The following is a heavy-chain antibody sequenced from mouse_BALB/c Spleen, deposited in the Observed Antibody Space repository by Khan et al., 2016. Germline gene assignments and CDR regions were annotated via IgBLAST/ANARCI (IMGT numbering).Heavy chain of an antibody. V-gene: IGHV1-7*01. CDR1: GYTFTSYW. D-gene: IGHD2-14*01. J-gene: IGHJ2*01. Sequence: QVQLQQSGAELAKPGASVKMSCKASGYTFTSYWMHWVKQRPGQGLEWIGYINPSTGYTEYNQKFKDKATLTEDKSSSTAYMQLSSLTSEDSAVYYCARREVRRFDYWGQGTTLTVSS. CDR2: INPSTGYT. CDR3: ARREVRRFDY.